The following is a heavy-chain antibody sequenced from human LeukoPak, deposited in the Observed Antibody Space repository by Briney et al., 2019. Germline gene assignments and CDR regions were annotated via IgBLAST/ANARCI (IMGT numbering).Heavy chain of an antibody. J-gene: IGHJ6*02. CDR1: GFTFSSYG. D-gene: IGHD2-15*01. Sequence: GGSLRLSCAASGFTFSSYGINWVRQAPGKGLEWVSSISSSNSYIYYADSVKGRFTISRDNAKNSLYLQVNSLRAEDTAVYYCARVGWWDGMDVWGQGTTVTVSS. CDR3: ARVGWWDGMDV. V-gene: IGHV3-21*01. CDR2: ISSSNSYI.